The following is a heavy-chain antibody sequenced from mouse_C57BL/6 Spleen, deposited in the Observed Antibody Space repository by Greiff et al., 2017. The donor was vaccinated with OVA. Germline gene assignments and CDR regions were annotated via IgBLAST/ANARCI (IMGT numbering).Heavy chain of an antibody. J-gene: IGHJ2*01. Sequence: DVKLVESGGDLVKPGGSLKLSCAASGFTFSSYGMSWVRQTPDKRLEWVATISSGGSYTYYPDSVKGRFTISRDNAKNTLYLQMSSLKSEDTAMYYCARRKLGQYYFDYWGQGTTLTVSS. CDR2: ISSGGSYT. CDR3: ARRKLGQYYFDY. V-gene: IGHV5-6*02. CDR1: GFTFSSYG. D-gene: IGHD4-1*01.